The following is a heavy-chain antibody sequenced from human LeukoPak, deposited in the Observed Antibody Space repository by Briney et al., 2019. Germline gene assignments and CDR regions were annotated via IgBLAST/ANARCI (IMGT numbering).Heavy chain of an antibody. Sequence: APVKVSCKASGYTFTSYDINWVRQATGQGLEWMGWMNPNSGNTGYAQKYQGRVTMTRNTSISTAYMELSSLGSEDTAVYYCARSRATTSYYYYGMDVWGQGTTVTVSS. V-gene: IGHV1-8*01. CDR1: GYTFTSYD. D-gene: IGHD5-12*01. J-gene: IGHJ6*02. CDR3: ARSRATTSYYYYGMDV. CDR2: MNPNSGNT.